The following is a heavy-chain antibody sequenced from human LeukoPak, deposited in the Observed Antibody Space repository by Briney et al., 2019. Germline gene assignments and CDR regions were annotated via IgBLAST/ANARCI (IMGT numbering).Heavy chain of an antibody. CDR3: ARRYGSGTEWFDP. V-gene: IGHV4-34*01. D-gene: IGHD3-10*01. CDR1: GGSFSGYY. CDR2: INHSGST. J-gene: IGHJ5*02. Sequence: PSETLSLTCAVYGGSFSGYYWSWIRQPPGKGLEWIGEINHSGSTNYNPSLKSRVTISVDTSKNQFSLKLSSVTAADTAVYYCARRYGSGTEWFDPWGQGTLVTVSS.